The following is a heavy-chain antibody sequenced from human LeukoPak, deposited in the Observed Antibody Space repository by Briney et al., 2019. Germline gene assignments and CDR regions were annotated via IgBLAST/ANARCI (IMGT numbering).Heavy chain of an antibody. CDR1: GFTFSSYW. D-gene: IGHD3-16*01. CDR3: ARWGSTPGDY. V-gene: IGHV3-74*01. CDR2: INTDGTST. Sequence: GGSLRLSCAASGFTFSSYWMSWVRQAPGKGLVWVSRINTDGTSTTYADSVKGRFTISRDNAKNTLYLQMNSLRVEDTAVYYCARWGSTPGDYWGQGTLVTVSS. J-gene: IGHJ4*02.